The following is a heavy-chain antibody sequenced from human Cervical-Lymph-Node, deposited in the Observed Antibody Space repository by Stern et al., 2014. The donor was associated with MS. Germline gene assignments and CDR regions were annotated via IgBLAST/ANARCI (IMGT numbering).Heavy chain of an antibody. CDR2: INPRDATT. Sequence: QVQLVHSGAEGKTPAASGKLFCKASGNLVTRHYMHWVRHAPGQGLELMALINPRDATTDYAQRLRDRITMTRDTSTSTVYLELGSLRSEDTAVYYCVREGESLKNFDYWGQGTLLTVSS. J-gene: IGHJ4*02. CDR1: GNLVTRHY. CDR3: VREGESLKNFDY. V-gene: IGHV1-46*01.